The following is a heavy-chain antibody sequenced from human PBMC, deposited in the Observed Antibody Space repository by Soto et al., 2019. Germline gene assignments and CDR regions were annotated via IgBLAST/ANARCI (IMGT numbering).Heavy chain of an antibody. V-gene: IGHV1-18*01. CDR3: ARSITPSAY. CDR2: SSAYNGNT. J-gene: IGHJ4*02. D-gene: IGHD1-20*01. CDR1: GYTFTSYH. Sequence: QVQLVQSGAEVKKPGASVKVSCKASGYTFTSYHINWVRQAPGQGLEWMVWSSAYNGNTNYTQKLQVRVTITTDIYTSTAYMELRSRRSDERAVYYGARSITPSAYWGQGTLVTVSS.